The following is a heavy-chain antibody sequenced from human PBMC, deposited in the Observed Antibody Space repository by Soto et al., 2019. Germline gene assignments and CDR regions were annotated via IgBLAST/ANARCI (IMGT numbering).Heavy chain of an antibody. CDR3: ARYYYDSSGYCGIDY. D-gene: IGHD3-22*01. CDR2: IYYSGST. CDR1: GGSIRSYY. V-gene: IGHV4-59*01. J-gene: IGHJ4*02. Sequence: PSETLSLTCTVSGGSIRSYYCSWIRQPPGKGLEWIGYIYYSGSTNYNPSLKSRVTISVDTSKNQFSLKLSSVTAADTAVYYCARYYYDSSGYCGIDYWGQGTLVTVSS.